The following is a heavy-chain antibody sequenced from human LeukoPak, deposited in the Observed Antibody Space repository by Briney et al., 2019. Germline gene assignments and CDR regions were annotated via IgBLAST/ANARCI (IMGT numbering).Heavy chain of an antibody. CDR2: IIPIFGTA. D-gene: IGHD3-9*01. V-gene: IGHV1-69*06. CDR3: ARARIRYFDWLSLGY. J-gene: IGHJ4*02. Sequence: SVKVSCKASGGTFSSYAISWVRQAPGHGLEWMGWIIPIFGTANYAQKFQGRVTITADKSTSTAYMELSRLRSDDTAVYYCARARIRYFDWLSLGYWGQGTLVTVSS. CDR1: GGTFSSYA.